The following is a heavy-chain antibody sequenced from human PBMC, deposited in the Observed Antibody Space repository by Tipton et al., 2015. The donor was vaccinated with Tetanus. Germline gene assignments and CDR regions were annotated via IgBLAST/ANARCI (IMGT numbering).Heavy chain of an antibody. V-gene: IGHV4-59*02. CDR1: GVSATTYH. J-gene: IGHJ4*02. CDR2: ITDTGRT. D-gene: IGHD3-10*01. CDR3: ATDRRGPGEVRGLDN. Sequence: LRLSCNVSGVSATTYHWSWIRQPPGKGLEWIGYITDTGRTNYSPSLRNRLTISIDTSKTHFSLRLDSVTAADTAVYYCATDRRGPGEVRGLDNWGQGTLVTVSS.